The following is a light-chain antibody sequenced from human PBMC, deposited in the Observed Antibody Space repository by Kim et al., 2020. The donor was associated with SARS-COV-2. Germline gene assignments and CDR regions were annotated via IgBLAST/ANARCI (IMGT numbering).Light chain of an antibody. Sequence: SAGGSVTITGQTSQRISLSGYLHWYPQMPGNAPKILISGASSLQSAVPSRFSSGGPGTHFTLTIAGLQPEEFAIYYCQQSSSTPYTFGQGTKLEI. CDR1: QRISLSGY. CDR3: QQSSSTPYT. J-gene: IGKJ2*01. CDR2: GAS. V-gene: IGKV1-39*01.